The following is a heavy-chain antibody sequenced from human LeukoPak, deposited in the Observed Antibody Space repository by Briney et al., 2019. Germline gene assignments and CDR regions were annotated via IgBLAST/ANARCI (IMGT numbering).Heavy chain of an antibody. Sequence: GGSLRLSCAASGFTFSSYTMNWVRQAPGKGLEWVSSISTSISYIYYADSVKGRFTISRDNAKNSLYLQMNSLRAEDTAVYYCTTRIAVATTDFDYWGQGTLVTVSP. CDR3: TTRIAVATTDFDY. CDR1: GFTFSSYT. V-gene: IGHV3-21*01. CDR2: ISTSISYI. J-gene: IGHJ4*02. D-gene: IGHD6-19*01.